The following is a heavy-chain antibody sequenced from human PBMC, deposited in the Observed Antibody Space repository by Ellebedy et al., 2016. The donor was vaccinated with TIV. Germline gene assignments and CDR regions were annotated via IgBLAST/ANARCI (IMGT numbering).Heavy chain of an antibody. CDR1: GGTFSSYA. V-gene: IGHV1-2*04. CDR2: INPNSGGT. D-gene: IGHD3-16*01. CDR3: ARGGGTVTVDY. J-gene: IGHJ4*02. Sequence: AASVKVSCKASGGTFSSYAISWVRQAPGQGLEWMGWINPNSGGTNYAQKFQGWVTMTRDTSISTAYMELSRLRSDDTAVYYCARGGGTVTVDYWGQGTLVTVSS.